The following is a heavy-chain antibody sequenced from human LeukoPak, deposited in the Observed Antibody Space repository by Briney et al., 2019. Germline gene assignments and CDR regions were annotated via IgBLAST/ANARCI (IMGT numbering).Heavy chain of an antibody. Sequence: ASVKVSCKVSGYTLTELSMHWVRQAPGKGLEWMGGFDPEDGETIYAQKFQGRVTMTEDTSTDTAYMELSSLRSEDTAVYYCATVNPTVTSRPSDYWGQGTLVTVSS. CDR3: ATVNPTVTSRPSDY. CDR1: GYTLTELS. CDR2: FDPEDGET. V-gene: IGHV1-24*01. J-gene: IGHJ4*02. D-gene: IGHD4-17*01.